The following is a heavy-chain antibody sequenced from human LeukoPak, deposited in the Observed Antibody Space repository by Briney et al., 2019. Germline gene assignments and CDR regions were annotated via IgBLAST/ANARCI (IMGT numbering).Heavy chain of an antibody. J-gene: IGHJ4*02. CDR3: ARSKMVRGVIVY. CDR2: LYHSGST. Sequence: SETLSLTCTVSGYSIRSGYYWGWIRQPPGKGLEWIGSLYHSGSTYCNPSLKSRVTISVDTSKNQFSLKLSSVIAADTAVYYCARSKMVRGVIVYWGQGTLVTVPS. D-gene: IGHD3-10*01. V-gene: IGHV4-38-2*02. CDR1: GYSIRSGYY.